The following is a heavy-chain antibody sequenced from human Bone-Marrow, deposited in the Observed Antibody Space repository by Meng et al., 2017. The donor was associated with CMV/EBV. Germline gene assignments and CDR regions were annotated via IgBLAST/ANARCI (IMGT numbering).Heavy chain of an antibody. V-gene: IGHV6-1*01. CDR3: ASYSGSYFRI. J-gene: IGHJ3*02. D-gene: IGHD1-26*01. CDR2: TYYRSKWYN. Sequence: SETLSITCAISGDSVSSNSAAWNWIRQSPSRGLEWLGRTYYRSKWYNDYAASVQSRITINADTSKNQFSLQLSSVTPEDTAVYYCASYSGSYFRIWGQGTMVTVSS. CDR1: GDSVSSNSAA.